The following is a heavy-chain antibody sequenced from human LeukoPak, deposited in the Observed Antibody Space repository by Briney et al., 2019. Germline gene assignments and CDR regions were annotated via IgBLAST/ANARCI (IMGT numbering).Heavy chain of an antibody. Sequence: GGSLTLSCAVSGFTFSDYYMSWIRHAPGKGLGWVSYISSSGSTIYYADSVKGRFTISRDNAKNSLYLQMNSLRAEDTAVYYCARGGHDYGVFDYWGQGTLVTVSS. CDR3: ARGGHDYGVFDY. CDR1: GFTFSDYY. V-gene: IGHV3-11*01. CDR2: ISSSGSTI. D-gene: IGHD4-17*01. J-gene: IGHJ4*02.